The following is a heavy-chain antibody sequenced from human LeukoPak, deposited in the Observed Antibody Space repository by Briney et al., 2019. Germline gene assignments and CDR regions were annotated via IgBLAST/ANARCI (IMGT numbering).Heavy chain of an antibody. Sequence: GGSLRLSCAASGFTFSSYSMNWVRQAPGKGLEWVSSISSSSSYICYADSVKGRFTISRDNAKNSLYLQMNSLRAEDTAVYYCARSGYNWNDVIYFDYWGQGTLVTVSS. V-gene: IGHV3-21*01. CDR1: GFTFSSYS. CDR2: ISSSSSYI. CDR3: ARSGYNWNDVIYFDY. J-gene: IGHJ4*02. D-gene: IGHD1-1*01.